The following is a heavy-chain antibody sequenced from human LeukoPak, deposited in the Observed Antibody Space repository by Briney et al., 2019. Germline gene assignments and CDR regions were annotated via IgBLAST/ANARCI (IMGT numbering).Heavy chain of an antibody. Sequence: GGSLRLSCAASGFTFSSYSMNWVRQAPGKGLEWVSSISSSSSYIYYADSVKGRFTISRDNAKNLLYLQMNSLRAEDTAVYYCARHGAPRFRLGYCSSTSCYGNDYWGQGTLVTVSS. J-gene: IGHJ4*02. CDR1: GFTFSSYS. CDR2: ISSSSSYI. CDR3: ARHGAPRFRLGYCSSTSCYGNDY. V-gene: IGHV3-21*01. D-gene: IGHD2-2*01.